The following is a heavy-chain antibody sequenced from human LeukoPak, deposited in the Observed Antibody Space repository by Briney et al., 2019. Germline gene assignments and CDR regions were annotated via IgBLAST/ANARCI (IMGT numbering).Heavy chain of an antibody. D-gene: IGHD3-22*01. CDR2: IGSSSSYI. J-gene: IGHJ4*02. CDR3: ARDRLGDYDHSGYYDK. Sequence: GGSLRLSCAASGFTFSSYSMNWVRQAPGKGLEWVSSIGSSSSYIYYAGSVRGRFTISRDNAKNSVYLQMNNLRAEDTAVYYCARDRLGDYDHSGYYDKWGQGTLVTVSS. CDR1: GFTFSSYS. V-gene: IGHV3-21*04.